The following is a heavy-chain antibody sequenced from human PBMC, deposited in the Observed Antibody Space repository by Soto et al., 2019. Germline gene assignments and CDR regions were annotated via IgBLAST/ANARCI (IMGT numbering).Heavy chain of an antibody. D-gene: IGHD3-10*01. V-gene: IGHV4-30-2*01. CDR3: ARAMYGSTFSHDAFDI. CDR2: IYHSGST. CDR1: GGSFSSGAYY. Sequence: SETLSLTCAVSGGSFSSGAYYWSWIRQPPGKGLEWIGYIYHSGSTYYNPSLKSRVTIPVDRSKNQFSLKLSSVTAADTAVYYCARAMYGSTFSHDAFDIWGQGTMVTVSS. J-gene: IGHJ3*02.